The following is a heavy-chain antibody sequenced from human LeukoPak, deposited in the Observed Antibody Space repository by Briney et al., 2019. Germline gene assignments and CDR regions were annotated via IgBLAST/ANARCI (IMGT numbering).Heavy chain of an antibody. CDR2: IIPIFGTA. Sequence: GASVKVSCKASGGTFSSYAISWLRQAPGQGLEWMGGIIPIFGTANYAQKFQGRVTITTDESTSTAYMELSSLRSEDTAVYYCARSGYSYGLRVDYYYMDVWGKGTTVTVSS. CDR3: ARSGYSYGLRVDYYYMDV. J-gene: IGHJ6*03. CDR1: GGTFSSYA. V-gene: IGHV1-69*05. D-gene: IGHD5-18*01.